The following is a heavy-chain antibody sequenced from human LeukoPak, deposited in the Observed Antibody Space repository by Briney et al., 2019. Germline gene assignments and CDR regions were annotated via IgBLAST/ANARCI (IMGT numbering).Heavy chain of an antibody. J-gene: IGHJ4*02. V-gene: IGHV4-39*01. CDR2: IYYSGST. Sequence: KPSETLSLTCTVSGGSISSSSYYWGWIRQPPGKGLEWIGSIYYSGSTYYNPSLKSRVTISVDTSKNQFSLKLSSVTAADTAVYYCARLSEFLERSVLTYCFDYWGQGTLVTVSS. CDR1: GGSISSSSYY. CDR3: ARLSEFLERSVLTYCFDY. D-gene: IGHD1-1*01.